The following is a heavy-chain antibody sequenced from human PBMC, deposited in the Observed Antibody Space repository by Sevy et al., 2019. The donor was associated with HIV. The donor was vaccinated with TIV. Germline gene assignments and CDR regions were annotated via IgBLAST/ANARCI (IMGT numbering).Heavy chain of an antibody. V-gene: IGHV3-23*01. CDR3: AKGYSGVIIGGIDY. J-gene: IGHJ4*02. Sequence: GGSLRLSCAASGFTFSSYAFTWVRQTPGVGLECVSGVSPSGASTYYAESVKGRFTISRDNSKNTVFLQMNSLRAEDTAVYYCAKGYSGVIIGGIDYWGQGTLVTVSS. CDR1: GFTFSSYA. CDR2: VSPSGAST. D-gene: IGHD3-3*01.